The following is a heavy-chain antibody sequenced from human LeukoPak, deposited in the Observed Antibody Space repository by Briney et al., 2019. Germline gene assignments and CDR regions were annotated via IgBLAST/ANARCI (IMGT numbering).Heavy chain of an antibody. CDR1: GGSISSSSYY. CDR2: IYYSGST. Sequence: PSETLSLTCTVSGGSISSSSYYWGWIRQPPGKGLEWIGSIYYSGSTYYNPSLKSRVTISVDTSKNQFSLKLSSVTAADTAVYYCARYWFGELTFDPWGQGTLVTVSS. D-gene: IGHD3-10*01. V-gene: IGHV4-39*07. J-gene: IGHJ5*02. CDR3: ARYWFGELTFDP.